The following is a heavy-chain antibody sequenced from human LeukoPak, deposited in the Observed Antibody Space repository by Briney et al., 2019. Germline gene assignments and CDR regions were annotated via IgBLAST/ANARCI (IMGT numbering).Heavy chain of an antibody. CDR2: IYYSGST. J-gene: IGHJ5*02. V-gene: IGHV4-39*07. Sequence: SGTQSLTCTVSGGSISSSSYYWGWIRQPPGKGLEWIATIYYSGSTYYNPSLKSRVTISVDTSKNEFSLKLSSVTAADTAVYYCARVDGSCSGGSCPSGNWFDPWGQGTLVTVSS. CDR1: GGSISSSSYY. D-gene: IGHD2-15*01. CDR3: ARVDGSCSGGSCPSGNWFDP.